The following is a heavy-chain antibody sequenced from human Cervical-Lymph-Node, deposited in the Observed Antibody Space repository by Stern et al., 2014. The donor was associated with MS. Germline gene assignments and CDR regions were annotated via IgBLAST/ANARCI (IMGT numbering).Heavy chain of an antibody. CDR3: ARWSVACDS. V-gene: IGHV5-51*03. CDR2: IYPGDSDI. CDR1: GYNFINYW. Sequence: VQLVESGAELKKPGESLKISCKTSGYNFINYWIAWVRQVSGKGLEWIGIIYPGDSDIRYSPSFQGHVTISGDKSITTAYLQWKSLKASDAAVYYCARWSVACDSWGQGALITVSS. D-gene: IGHD2-21*01. J-gene: IGHJ4*02.